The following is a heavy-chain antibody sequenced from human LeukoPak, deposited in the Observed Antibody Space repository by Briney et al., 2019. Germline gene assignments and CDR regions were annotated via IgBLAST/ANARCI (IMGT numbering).Heavy chain of an antibody. D-gene: IGHD6-25*01. J-gene: IGHJ4*02. CDR3: ARLQRV. V-gene: IGHV4-34*01. Sequence: SSETLSLTCAVYGGSFSGYYWSWIRQPPGKGLEWIGEINHSGSTNYNPSLKSRVTISVDTSKNQFSLKLSSVTAADTAVYYCARLQRVWGQGTLVTVSS. CDR2: INHSGST. CDR1: GGSFSGYY.